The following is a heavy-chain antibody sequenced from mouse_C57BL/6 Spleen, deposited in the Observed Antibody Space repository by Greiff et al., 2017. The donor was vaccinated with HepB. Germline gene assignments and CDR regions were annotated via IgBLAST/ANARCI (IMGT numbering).Heavy chain of an antibody. V-gene: IGHV5-4*01. D-gene: IGHD2-3*01. Sequence: EVNLVESGGGLVKPGGSLKLSCAASGFTFSSYAMSWVRQTPEKRLEWVATISDGGSYTYYPDNVKGRFTISRDNAKNNLYLQMSHLKSEDTAMYYCARERDGYSWFAYWGQGTLVTVSA. CDR2: ISDGGSYT. J-gene: IGHJ3*01. CDR3: ARERDGYSWFAY. CDR1: GFTFSSYA.